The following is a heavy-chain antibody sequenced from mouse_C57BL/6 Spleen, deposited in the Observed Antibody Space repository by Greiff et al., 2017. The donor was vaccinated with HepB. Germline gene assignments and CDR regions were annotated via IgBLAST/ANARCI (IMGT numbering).Heavy chain of an antibody. CDR2: IYPRSGNT. V-gene: IGHV1-81*01. D-gene: IGHD2-1*01. J-gene: IGHJ4*01. CDR3: AREIYYGNSFYAMDY. Sequence: QVQLQQSGAELARPGASVKLSCKASGYTFTSYGISWVKQRTGQGLEWIGEIYPRSGNTYYNEKFKGKATLTADKSSSTAYMELRSLTSEDSAVYFCAREIYYGNSFYAMDYWGQGTSVTVSS. CDR1: GYTFTSYG.